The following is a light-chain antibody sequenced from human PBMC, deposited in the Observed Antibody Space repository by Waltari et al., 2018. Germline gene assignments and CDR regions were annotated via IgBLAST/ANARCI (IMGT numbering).Light chain of an antibody. CDR1: QSVRSNY. J-gene: IGKJ5*01. CDR3: QHYDSSLIT. CDR2: GAS. Sequence: EIVLTQSPGTLSLSPGERATLSCRAIQSVRSNYLAWYQQKPGQAPRLLIYGASSRATGIPDRFSGSGSGTDFTLTISRLEPEDFAVYYCQHYDSSLITFGQGTRLEIK. V-gene: IGKV3-20*01.